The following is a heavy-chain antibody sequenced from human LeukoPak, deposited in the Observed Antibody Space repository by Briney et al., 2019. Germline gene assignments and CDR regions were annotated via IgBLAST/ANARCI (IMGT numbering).Heavy chain of an antibody. Sequence: GESLKISCMGSGYSFTSYWIGWVRQMPGKGLEWMGIIYPGDSDTRYSPSFQGQVTISADKSISTAYLQWSSLKASDTAMYYCARQDYVWGSYRPAHAFDIWGQGTMVTVSS. D-gene: IGHD3-16*02. V-gene: IGHV5-51*01. CDR1: GYSFTSYW. CDR3: ARQDYVWGSYRPAHAFDI. CDR2: IYPGDSDT. J-gene: IGHJ3*02.